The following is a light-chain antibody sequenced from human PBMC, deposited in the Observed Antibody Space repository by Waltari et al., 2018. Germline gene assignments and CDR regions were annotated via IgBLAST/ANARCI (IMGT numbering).Light chain of an antibody. CDR2: DDT. CDR1: SSDVGSYNL. V-gene: IGLV2-23*01. CDR3: CAHAGSGIWV. J-gene: IGLJ3*02. Sequence: QSALTQPASVSGSPGQSITLSCTGTSSDVGSYNLVSWYQQHPGKVPKPIIYDDTKRPSGVSDRFSGSKSGNTASLTISGLQAEDEADYHCCAHAGSGIWVFGGGTKLTVL.